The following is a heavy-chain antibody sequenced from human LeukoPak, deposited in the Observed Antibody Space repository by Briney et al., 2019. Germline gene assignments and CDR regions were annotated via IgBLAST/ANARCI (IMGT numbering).Heavy chain of an antibody. CDR3: ARGGTYALV. V-gene: IGHV4-59*01. Sequence: SETLSLTCTVSGGSISSYYWSWIRQPPGKGLEWIGYISYSGGTNYNPSLKSRVTISVDTSKNQFSLKPSSVTAADTAVYYCARGGTYALVWGQGTLVTVSS. J-gene: IGHJ4*02. D-gene: IGHD3-16*01. CDR1: GGSISSYY. CDR2: ISYSGGT.